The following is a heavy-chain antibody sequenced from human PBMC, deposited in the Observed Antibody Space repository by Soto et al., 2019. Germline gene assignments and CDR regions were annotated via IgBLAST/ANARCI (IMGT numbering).Heavy chain of an antibody. CDR2: INHSGST. CDR1: GGSFSGYY. V-gene: IGHV4-34*01. CDR3: AIDFSYGFDYYYMDV. J-gene: IGHJ6*03. D-gene: IGHD5-18*01. Sequence: SETLSLTCAVYGGSFSGYYWSWIRQPPGKGLEWIGEINHSGSTNYNPSLKSRVTISVDTSKNQFSLKLSSVTAADTAVYYCAIDFSYGFDYYYMDVWSKGTTVPVS.